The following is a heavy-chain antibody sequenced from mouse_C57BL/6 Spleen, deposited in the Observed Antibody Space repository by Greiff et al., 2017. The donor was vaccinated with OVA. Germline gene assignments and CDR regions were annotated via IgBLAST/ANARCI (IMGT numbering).Heavy chain of an antibody. CDR2: IDPSDSYT. J-gene: IGHJ2*01. Sequence: QVQLKQPGAELVMPGASVKLSCKASGYTFTSYWMHWVKQRPGQGLEWIGEIDPSDSYTNYNQKFKGKSTLTVDKSSSTAYMQLSSLTSEDSAVYYCATGLGDSDCFDYWGQGTTLTVSA. CDR1: GYTFTSYW. V-gene: IGHV1-69*01. CDR3: ATGLGDSDCFDY. D-gene: IGHD3-1*01.